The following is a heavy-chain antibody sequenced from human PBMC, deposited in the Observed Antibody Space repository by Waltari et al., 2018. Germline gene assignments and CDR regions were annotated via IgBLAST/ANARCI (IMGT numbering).Heavy chain of an antibody. J-gene: IGHJ5*02. V-gene: IGHV3-53*01. Sequence: EVQLVESGGGLIKPGGSLRHSCSAAGFTVRSNSMRGVRQAPGKGLDWVSVIYSGCRTYYADSVKGRFTISRDNSKNTLYLQMNSLRAEDTAVYYCARVRYAWNFDFWSGAYNWFDPWGQGTLVTVSS. CDR2: IYSGCRT. CDR3: ARVRYAWNFDFWSGAYNWFDP. CDR1: GFTVRSNS. D-gene: IGHD3-3*01.